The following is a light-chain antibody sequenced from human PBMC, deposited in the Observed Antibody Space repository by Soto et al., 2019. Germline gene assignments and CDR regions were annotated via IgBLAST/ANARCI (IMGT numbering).Light chain of an antibody. CDR1: QSISSW. J-gene: IGKJ2*01. Sequence: DTQMTQSPSTLSASVGDRVIITCRASQSISSWLAWYQQKPGKAPKLLIYDASSLKSGVPSRFSGSGSGTEFTLTISSLQPDDFATYYCQQYNSYPYTFGQGTKVDIK. CDR3: QQYNSYPYT. CDR2: DAS. V-gene: IGKV1-5*01.